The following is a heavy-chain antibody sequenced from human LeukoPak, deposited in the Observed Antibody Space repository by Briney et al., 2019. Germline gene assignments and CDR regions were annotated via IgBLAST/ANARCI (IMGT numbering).Heavy chain of an antibody. D-gene: IGHD3-22*01. J-gene: IGHJ3*02. V-gene: IGHV3-23*01. CDR2: ISGSGGFT. Sequence: PGGSLRLSCVASGFTFSDYAMSWVRQAPGQGLEWVSAISGSGGFTYYADSVKGRFTISRDNSKNTLYLQMNSLRAGAEDTAVYYCAKDRRPDPYYYDSNGLDAFDIWGQGTMVTVSS. CDR1: GFTFSDYA. CDR3: AKDRRPDPYYYDSNGLDAFDI.